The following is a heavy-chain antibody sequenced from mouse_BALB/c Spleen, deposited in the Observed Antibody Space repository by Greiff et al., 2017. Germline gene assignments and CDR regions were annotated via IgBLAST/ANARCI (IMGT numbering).Heavy chain of an antibody. D-gene: IGHD1-1*01. Sequence: VMLVESGPGLVQPSQSLSITCTVSGFSLTSYGVHWVRQSPGKGLEWLGVIWSGGSTDYNAAFISRLSISKDNSKSQVFFKMNSLQANDTAIYYCARGGRSWFAYWGQGTLVTVSA. J-gene: IGHJ3*01. CDR2: IWSGGST. CDR3: ARGGRSWFAY. V-gene: IGHV2-2*02. CDR1: GFSLTSYG.